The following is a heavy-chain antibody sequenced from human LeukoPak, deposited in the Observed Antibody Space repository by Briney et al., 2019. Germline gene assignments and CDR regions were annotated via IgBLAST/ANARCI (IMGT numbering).Heavy chain of an antibody. CDR2: IIPIFGTA. CDR3: ARDGQYNYDSSGYTHFDY. J-gene: IGHJ4*02. V-gene: IGHV1-69*05. Sequence: ASVKVSCKASGGTFSSYAISWVRQAPGQGLEWVGGIIPIFGTANYAQKSQGRVTITTGESTSTAYMELSSLRSEDTAVYYCARDGQYNYDSSGYTHFDYWGQGTLVTVSS. D-gene: IGHD3-22*01. CDR1: GGTFSSYA.